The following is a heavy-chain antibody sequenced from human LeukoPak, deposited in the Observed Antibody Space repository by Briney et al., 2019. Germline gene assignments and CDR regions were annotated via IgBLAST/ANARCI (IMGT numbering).Heavy chain of an antibody. CDR1: GFTFSSYG. D-gene: IGHD6-13*01. CDR3: ARDLDSSSWYGFDP. Sequence: GGSLRLSCAASGFTFSSYGMHWVRQAPGKGLEWVAVISYDGSNKYYADSVKGRFTISRDNSKNTLYLQMNSLRAEDTAVYYCARDLDSSSWYGFDPWGQGTLVTVSS. J-gene: IGHJ5*02. V-gene: IGHV3-30*19. CDR2: ISYDGSNK.